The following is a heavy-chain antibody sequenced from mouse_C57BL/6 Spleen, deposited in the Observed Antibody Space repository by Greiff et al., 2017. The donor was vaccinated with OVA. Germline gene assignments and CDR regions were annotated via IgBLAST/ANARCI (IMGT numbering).Heavy chain of an antibody. J-gene: IGHJ4*01. D-gene: IGHD1-1*01. V-gene: IGHV2-5*01. CDR1: GFSLTSYG. CDR2: IWRGGRT. CDR3: AKNPSITTVVADYAMDY. Sequence: VKLQQSGPGLVQPSQSLSITCTVSGFSLTSYGVHWVRQSPGKGLEWLGVIWRGGRTDYNAAFMSRLSITKDNSKSQVFFKMNRLQADDTAIYYCAKNPSITTVVADYAMDYWGQGTSVTVSS.